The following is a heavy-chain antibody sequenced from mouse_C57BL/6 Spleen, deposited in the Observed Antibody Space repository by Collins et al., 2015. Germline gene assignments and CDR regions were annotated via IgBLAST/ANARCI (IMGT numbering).Heavy chain of an antibody. J-gene: IGHJ4*01. CDR3: ARHVVGAMDY. Sequence: QIQLVQSGPELKEPGETVKISCKASGYTFTTYGMSWVKQAPGKGLKWMGWINTYSGVPTYADDFKGRFAFSLETSASTAYLQINNLKNEDTATYFCARHVVGAMDYWGQGTSVTVSS. D-gene: IGHD1-1*01. CDR2: INTYSGVP. CDR1: GYTFTTYG. V-gene: IGHV9-3*01.